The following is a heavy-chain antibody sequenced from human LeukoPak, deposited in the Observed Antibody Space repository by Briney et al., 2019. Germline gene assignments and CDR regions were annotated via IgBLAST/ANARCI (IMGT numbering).Heavy chain of an antibody. V-gene: IGHV3-66*01. J-gene: IGHJ5*02. Sequence: HPGGSLRLSCAASGFTVSSNYMSWVRQAPGKGLEWVSVIYSGGSTYYADSVKGRFTISRDNSKNTLYLQMNSLRAEDTAVYYCARDPGRWWLRGWFDPWGQGTLVTVSS. CDR1: GFTVSSNY. CDR2: IYSGGST. CDR3: ARDPGRWWLRGWFDP. D-gene: IGHD5-12*01.